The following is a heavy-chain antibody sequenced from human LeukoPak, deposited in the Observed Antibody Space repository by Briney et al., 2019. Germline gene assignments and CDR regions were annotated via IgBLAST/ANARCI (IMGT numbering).Heavy chain of an antibody. V-gene: IGHV1-18*01. J-gene: IGHJ4*02. CDR2: INTYNGNT. Sequence: ASVKVSCKASGYNFMSYGMHWVRQAPGQGLEWMGWINTYNGNTNYAQKLQGRVTMTTDTSTSTADMELRSLRSDDTAVYYCARDPHEFSSGWSHFEYWGQGTLVTVSS. CDR3: ARDPHEFSSGWSHFEY. D-gene: IGHD6-19*01. CDR1: GYNFMSYG.